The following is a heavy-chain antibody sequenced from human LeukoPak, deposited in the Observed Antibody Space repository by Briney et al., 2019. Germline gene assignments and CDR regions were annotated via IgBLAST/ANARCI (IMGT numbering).Heavy chain of an antibody. V-gene: IGHV1-46*01. CDR2: INPSGGST. CDR1: GYTFTSYY. J-gene: IGHJ4*02. D-gene: IGHD2-2*01. CDR3: ARGGPAAPHFDY. Sequence: GASVKVSCMASGYTFTSYYMHWVRQAPGQGLEWMGIINPSGGSTSYAQKFQGRVTMTRDMSTSTVYMELSSLRSEDTAVYYCARGGPAAPHFDYWGQGTLVTVSS.